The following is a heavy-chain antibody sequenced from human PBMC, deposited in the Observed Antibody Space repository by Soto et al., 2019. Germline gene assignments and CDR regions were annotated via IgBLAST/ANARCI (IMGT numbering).Heavy chain of an antibody. V-gene: IGHV3-30*18. D-gene: IGHD4-17*01. CDR1: GFTFSSYG. Sequence: GGSLRLSCAASGFTFSSYGMHWVRQAPGKGLEWVAVISYDGSNKYYADSVKGRFTISRDSSKNTLYLQMNSLRAEDTAVYYCAKDRDYGDYGIYGMDVWGQGTTVTVSS. J-gene: IGHJ6*02. CDR3: AKDRDYGDYGIYGMDV. CDR2: ISYDGSNK.